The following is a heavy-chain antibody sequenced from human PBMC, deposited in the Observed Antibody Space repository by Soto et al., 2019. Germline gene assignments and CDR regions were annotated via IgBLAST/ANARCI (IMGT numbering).Heavy chain of an antibody. J-gene: IGHJ5*02. V-gene: IGHV3-23*01. CDR3: AKNQGVELVPLATVDWFDP. D-gene: IGHD1-26*01. CDR2: ISGSGFKK. Sequence: GGSLRLSCAASGFIFANFGMSWVRQAPGKGLEWISSISGSGFKKYYADSVKGRFTISRDNSKSTVYLELNNLSAEDTAVYHCAKNQGVELVPLATVDWFDPWGQGSVVTVSS. CDR1: GFIFANFG.